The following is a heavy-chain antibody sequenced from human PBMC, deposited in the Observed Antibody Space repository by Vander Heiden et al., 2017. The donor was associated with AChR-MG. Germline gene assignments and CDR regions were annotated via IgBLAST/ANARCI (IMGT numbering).Heavy chain of an antibody. CDR1: GGSISSYY. Sequence: QVQLQESGPGLVKPSETLSLTCTVSGGSISSYYWSWIRQPPGKGLEWIGYIYYSGSTNYNPSLKSRVTISVDTSKNQFSLKLSSVTAADTAVYYCAREYCSGGSCYVSGLDPWGQGTLVTVSS. V-gene: IGHV4-59*01. CDR2: IYYSGST. J-gene: IGHJ5*02. CDR3: AREYCSGGSCYVSGLDP. D-gene: IGHD2-15*01.